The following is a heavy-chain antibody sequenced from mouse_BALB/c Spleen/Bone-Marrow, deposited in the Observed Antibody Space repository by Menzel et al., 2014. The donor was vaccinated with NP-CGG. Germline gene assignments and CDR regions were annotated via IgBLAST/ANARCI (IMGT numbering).Heavy chain of an antibody. CDR2: IWGGGST. Sequence: VHLVESGPGLVAPSQSLSITCTVSEFSLSRYSVHWVRQPPGKGLEWLGMIWGGGSTDYNSALKSRLNISKVNSKSQVFLKMNSLQTDDTAMYYCAGMYYAYAMDYWGQGTSVTVSS. D-gene: IGHD1-1*01. CDR3: AGMYYAYAMDY. V-gene: IGHV2-6-4*01. CDR1: EFSLSRYS. J-gene: IGHJ4*01.